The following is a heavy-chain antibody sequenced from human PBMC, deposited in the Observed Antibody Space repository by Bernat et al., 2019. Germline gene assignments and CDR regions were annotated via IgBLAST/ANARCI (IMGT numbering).Heavy chain of an antibody. CDR2: ISYDGSNK. D-gene: IGHD3-16*02. V-gene: IGHV3-30*01. J-gene: IGHJ4*02. CDR1: GFTFSSYA. CDR3: AREAPIDRMITFGGVIVRRNFDY. Sequence: QVQLVESGGGVVQPGRSLRLSCAASGFTFSSYAMHWVRQAPGKGLEWVAVISYDGSNKYYADSVKGRFTISRENSKNTLYLQMNSLRAEDTAVYYCAREAPIDRMITFGGVIVRRNFDYWGQGTLVTVSS.